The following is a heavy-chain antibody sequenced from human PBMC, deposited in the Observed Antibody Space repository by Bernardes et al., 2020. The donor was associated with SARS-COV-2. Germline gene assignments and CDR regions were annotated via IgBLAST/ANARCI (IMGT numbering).Heavy chain of an antibody. Sequence: SETLSLTCTVSGGSISSGSYYWSWIRQPAGKGLEWVGRIYTSGGTNYNPSLKSRVTISLDTSKNLFSLKLSSVTASDTAVYYCARIDEVTGRDYWGQGTLVTVSS. D-gene: IGHD6-19*01. CDR2: IYTSGGT. J-gene: IGHJ4*02. CDR3: ARIDEVTGRDY. V-gene: IGHV4-61*02. CDR1: GGSISSGSYY.